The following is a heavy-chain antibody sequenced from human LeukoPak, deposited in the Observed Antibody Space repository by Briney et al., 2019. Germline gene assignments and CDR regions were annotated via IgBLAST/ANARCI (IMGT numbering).Heavy chain of an antibody. V-gene: IGHV4-59*11. J-gene: IGHJ3*02. CDR3: ARVTYAQGAFDI. D-gene: IGHD4-17*01. CDR1: GGSISGHY. Sequence: SETLSLSCTVSGGSISGHYWSWIRQPPGKGLEWIGYIYYSGSTNYNPSLKSRVTISVDTSKNQFSLKLSSVTAADTAVYYCARVTYAQGAFDIWGQGTMVTVSS. CDR2: IYYSGST.